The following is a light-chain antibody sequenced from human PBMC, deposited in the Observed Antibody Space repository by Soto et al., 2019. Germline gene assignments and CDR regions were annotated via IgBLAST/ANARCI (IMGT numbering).Light chain of an antibody. CDR3: QSYDDSLSVHYV. CDR2: GNT. J-gene: IGLJ1*01. V-gene: IGLV1-40*01. Sequence: QSVLTPPPSVSGAPGQSVTISCTGSSSNIGSTYDVQWYQQLPGTAPKLLIHGNTDRPSGVPDRFSGSKSGTSASLAITGLQADDEADYYCQSYDDSLSVHYVFGTGTKVTVL. CDR1: SSNIGSTYD.